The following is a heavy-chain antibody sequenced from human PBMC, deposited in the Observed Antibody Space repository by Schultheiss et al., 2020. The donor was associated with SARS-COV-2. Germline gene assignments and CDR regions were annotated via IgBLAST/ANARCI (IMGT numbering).Heavy chain of an antibody. CDR1: GGSISSGDYY. CDR3: ARETSHDYSNYWYYYYYMDV. J-gene: IGHJ6*03. D-gene: IGHD4-11*01. V-gene: IGHV4-30-4*01. Sequence: SETLSLTCTVSGGSISSGDYYWSWIRQPPGKGLEWIGYIYYSGSTYYNPSLKSRVTISVDTSKNQFSLKLSSVTAADTAVYYCARETSHDYSNYWYYYYYMDVWGKGTTVTVSS. CDR2: IYYSGST.